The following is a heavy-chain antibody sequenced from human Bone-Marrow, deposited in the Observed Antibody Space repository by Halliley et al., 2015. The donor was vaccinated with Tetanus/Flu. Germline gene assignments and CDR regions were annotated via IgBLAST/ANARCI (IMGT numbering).Heavy chain of an antibody. V-gene: IGHV3-11*04. Sequence: KGLEWVSYINRGSNVISYADSVKGRFTISRENAKNSVYLQMHSLRGDDTAVYYCVREDNSRLDYWGQGILVTVSS. D-gene: IGHD4-4*01. J-gene: IGHJ4*02. CDR3: VREDNSRLDY. CDR2: INRGSNVI.